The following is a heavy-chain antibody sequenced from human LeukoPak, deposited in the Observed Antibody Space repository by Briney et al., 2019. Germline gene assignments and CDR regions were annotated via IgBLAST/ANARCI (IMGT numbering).Heavy chain of an antibody. CDR2: INPNSGGT. J-gene: IGHJ4*02. Sequence: ASVKVSCKASGYTFTGYYMHWVRQVPGQGLEWMGRINPNSGGTNYAQKFQGRVTMTRDTSISTAYMELSRLRSDDTAVYYCARARNYCSGGSCYYFDYWGQGTLVTVSS. CDR1: GYTFTGYY. D-gene: IGHD2-15*01. CDR3: ARARNYCSGGSCYYFDY. V-gene: IGHV1-2*06.